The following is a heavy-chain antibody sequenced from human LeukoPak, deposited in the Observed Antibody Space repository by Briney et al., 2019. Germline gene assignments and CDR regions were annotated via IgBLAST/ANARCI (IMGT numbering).Heavy chain of an antibody. V-gene: IGHV4-59*01. CDR3: ARGRCRNSGCRPYFDY. CDR1: GDSISNYY. Sequence: PSETLSLTCTVCGDSISNYYWSLIRQPPGKGLEWIGYIYYSESTNYNPSLKSRVTISTDTSKSQFSLNLRSVTAEDTGIYYCARGRCRNSGCRPYFDYWGQGTQVTVSS. D-gene: IGHD3-22*01. CDR2: IYYSEST. J-gene: IGHJ4*02.